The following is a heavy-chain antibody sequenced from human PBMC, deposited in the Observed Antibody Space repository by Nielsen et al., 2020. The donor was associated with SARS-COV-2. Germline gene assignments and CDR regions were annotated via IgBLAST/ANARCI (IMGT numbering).Heavy chain of an antibody. CDR2: IYSGGST. CDR1: GFTVSSNY. Sequence: GESLKISCAASGFTVSSNYMNWVRQAPGKGLEWVSVIYSGGSTFYADSVKGRFTISRDNAKNTLYLQMNSLRAEDTAVYYCARDSYYDFWSGYYTSYYYYGMDVWGQGTTVTVSS. D-gene: IGHD3-3*01. J-gene: IGHJ6*02. CDR3: ARDSYYDFWSGYYTSYYYYGMDV. V-gene: IGHV3-53*01.